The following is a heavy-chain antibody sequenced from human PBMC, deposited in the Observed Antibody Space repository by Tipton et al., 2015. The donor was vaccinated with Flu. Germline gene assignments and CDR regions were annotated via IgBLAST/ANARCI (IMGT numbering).Heavy chain of an antibody. V-gene: IGHV4-4*07. CDR1: GDSMGTYP. Sequence: TLSLTCTVSGDSMGTYPWSWIRQPPGKGLEWIGRIHTNGKTDYNPSLKSRVAMSIATSKKQFSLHVTSVTAADTAVYYCVREYGTMDYWGQGRLVTVSS. J-gene: IGHJ4*02. D-gene: IGHD1-1*01. CDR3: VREYGTMDY. CDR2: IHTNGKT.